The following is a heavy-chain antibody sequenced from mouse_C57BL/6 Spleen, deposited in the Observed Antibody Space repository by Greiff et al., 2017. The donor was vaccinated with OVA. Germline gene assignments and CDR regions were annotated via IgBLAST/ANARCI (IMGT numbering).Heavy chain of an antibody. CDR2: IDPSDSYT. Sequence: VQLQQPGAELVMPGASVKLSCKASGYTFTSYWMHWVKQRTGQGLEWIGEIDPSDSYTNYNQKFKGKSTLTVDKSSSTAYMQLSSLTSEDSAVYYCARREGYGYFDVWGTGTTVTVSS. CDR1: GYTFTSYW. J-gene: IGHJ1*03. V-gene: IGHV1-69*01. CDR3: ARREGYGYFDV.